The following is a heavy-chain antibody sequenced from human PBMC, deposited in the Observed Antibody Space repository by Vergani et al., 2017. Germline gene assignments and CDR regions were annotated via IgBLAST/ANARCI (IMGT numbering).Heavy chain of an antibody. CDR1: GFTFSSYA. CDR3: AKMGYSTSGKSYSSSAWYFDL. CDR2: ISGSGGST. Sequence: EVQLLESGGGLVQPGGSLRLSCAASGFTFSSYAMSWVRQAPGKGLEWVPAISGSGGSTYYADSVKGRFTISRDNSKNTLYLQRNSLRAEDTAVYYCAKMGYSTSGKSYSSSAWYFDLWGRGTLVTVSS. J-gene: IGHJ2*01. D-gene: IGHD6-6*01. V-gene: IGHV3-23*01.